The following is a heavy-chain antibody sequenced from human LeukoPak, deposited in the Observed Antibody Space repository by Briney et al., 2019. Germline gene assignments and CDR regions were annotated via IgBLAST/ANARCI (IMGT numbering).Heavy chain of an antibody. D-gene: IGHD6-13*01. CDR2: ISGSGGST. J-gene: IGHJ4*02. CDR3: AKEPPGIAAAGWVFDY. V-gene: IGHV3-23*01. CDR1: GFTFSSYA. Sequence: PGGSLRLSCAASGFTFSSYAMSWVRQAPGKGLEWVSAISGSGGSTYYADSVKGRFTISRDNSKNTLYPQMNSLRAEDTAVYYCAKEPPGIAAAGWVFDYWGQGTLVTVSS.